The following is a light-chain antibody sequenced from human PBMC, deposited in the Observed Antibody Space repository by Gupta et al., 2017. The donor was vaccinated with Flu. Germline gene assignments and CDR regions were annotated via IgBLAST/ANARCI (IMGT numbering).Light chain of an antibody. V-gene: IGKV4-1*01. J-gene: IGKJ2*01. CDR3: QQYYDLPHT. CDR1: QSVLYSSTNKNF. Sequence: DIVMTQSPDSLAVSLGERATINCKSSQSVLYSSTNKNFLTWYQQKPGQPPRLLIYWASTRESGVPDRFSGSGSGTDFTLTISSLQAEDVAVYYCQQYYDLPHTFGQGTKLEIK. CDR2: WAS.